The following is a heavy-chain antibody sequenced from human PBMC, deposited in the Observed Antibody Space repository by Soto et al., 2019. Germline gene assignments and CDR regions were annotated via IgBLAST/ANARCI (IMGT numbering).Heavy chain of an antibody. CDR1: GFTFSTYG. CDR2: ISGGNT. D-gene: IGHD2-21*01. CDR3: AKAPSSDCNSGACSLRS. Sequence: EVQLLESGGGLVQPGGSLRLSCAASGFTFSTYGMSWVRQAPGKGLEWVSSISGGNTFYAGSVTGRFTISRDNSKNTLYLQMNSLTAEDTAVYYCAKAPSSDCNSGACSLRSWGQGTLVTVSS. V-gene: IGHV3-23*01. J-gene: IGHJ5*02.